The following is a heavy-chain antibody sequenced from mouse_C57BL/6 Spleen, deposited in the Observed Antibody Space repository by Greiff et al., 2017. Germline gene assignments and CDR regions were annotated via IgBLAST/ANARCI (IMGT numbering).Heavy chain of an antibody. Sequence: QVQLQQSGAELVKPGASVKISCKASGYAFSSYWMNWVKQRPGKGLEWIGQIYPGDGDTNYNGKFKGKATLTADQSSSTAYMQLSSLTSEDSAVYFCARMEIITTVVAPFDYWGQGTTLTVSS. CDR3: ARMEIITTVVAPFDY. V-gene: IGHV1-80*01. J-gene: IGHJ2*01. D-gene: IGHD1-1*01. CDR2: IYPGDGDT. CDR1: GYAFSSYW.